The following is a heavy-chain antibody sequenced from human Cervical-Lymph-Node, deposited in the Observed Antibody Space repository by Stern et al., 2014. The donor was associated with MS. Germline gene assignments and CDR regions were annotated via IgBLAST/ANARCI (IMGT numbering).Heavy chain of an antibody. V-gene: IGHV3-30*04. D-gene: IGHD5-12*01. Sequence: VQLVESGGGVVQPGRSVRLSCAASGFTFSHYAMHWVRQAPGKGLEWAADISYDGGKTDYADSVQGRFTISRDNSKNTLYLQMNSLTIEDTSLHFCVRAQIGWLRFPIFDSWGQGTLVTVSS. CDR1: GFTFSHYA. J-gene: IGHJ4*02. CDR2: ISYDGGKT. CDR3: VRAQIGWLRFPIFDS.